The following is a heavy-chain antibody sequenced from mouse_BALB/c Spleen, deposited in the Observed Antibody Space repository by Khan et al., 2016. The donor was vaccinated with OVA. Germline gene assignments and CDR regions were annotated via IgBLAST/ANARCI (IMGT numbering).Heavy chain of an antibody. CDR1: CYSIPSAYA. V-gene: IGHV3-2*02. Sequence: VQLKQSGPGLVKPSQSLSLTCTVTCYSIPSAYAWNWIRQFPGNKLEWMGFISYSGNTNYNPSLKSRISITRDTSKNQFFLQLNSVTTEDTATYYCARVYGGDFDYWGQGTTLTVSS. CDR3: ARVYGGDFDY. J-gene: IGHJ2*01. CDR2: ISYSGNT. D-gene: IGHD1-1*01.